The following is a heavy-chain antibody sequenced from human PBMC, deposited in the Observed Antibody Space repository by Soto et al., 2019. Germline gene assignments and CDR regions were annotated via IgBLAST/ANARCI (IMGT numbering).Heavy chain of an antibody. CDR3: ARGPLSLYSADFR. J-gene: IGHJ4*02. Sequence: ASVKVSCKTSGFTFTSYAVHWVRQAPGQRPEWMGWINGGNGDTKYSQKFHDRVIITRNTSASTVYMGLSSLRSEDTAIYYCARGPLSLYSADFRWGQGTLVTVS. CDR2: INGGNGDT. CDR1: GFTFTSYA. V-gene: IGHV1-3*01. D-gene: IGHD4-4*01.